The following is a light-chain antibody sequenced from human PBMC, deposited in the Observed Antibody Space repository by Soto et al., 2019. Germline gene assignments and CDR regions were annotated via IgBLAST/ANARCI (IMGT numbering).Light chain of an antibody. CDR2: KVS. CDR3: MQGTHWPIT. J-gene: IGKJ5*01. CDR1: QSLVKSDGNTY. V-gene: IGKV2-30*01. Sequence: DIVMTQSPLSLPVTPGEPSSISFSSSQSLVKSDGNTYLTWFQQRPGQSPRRLIYKVSNRDSGVPARFSGSGSGTDFALKVSRVEAEDVGVYYCMQGTHWPITFGQGTRLEI.